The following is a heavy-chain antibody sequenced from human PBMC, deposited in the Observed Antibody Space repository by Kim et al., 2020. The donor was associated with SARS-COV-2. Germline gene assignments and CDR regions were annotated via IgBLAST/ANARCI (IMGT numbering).Heavy chain of an antibody. CDR3: ARREYSGYREVTCFDP. Sequence: SETLSLTCTVSGGSIRSSSYYWGWIRQPPGKGLEWIGNIYYSGSTNYNPSLKRRVTISVDTSKNQFSLKLSSVTAADTAVYYCARREYSGYREVTCFDP. V-gene: IGHV4-39*01. D-gene: IGHD5-12*01. CDR1: GGSIRSSSYY. J-gene: IGHJ5*02. CDR2: IYYSGST.